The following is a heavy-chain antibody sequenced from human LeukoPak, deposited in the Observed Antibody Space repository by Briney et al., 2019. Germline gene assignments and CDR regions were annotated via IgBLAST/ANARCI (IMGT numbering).Heavy chain of an antibody. CDR3: AKDGRGSGSKFYYYMDV. V-gene: IGHV3-30*02. J-gene: IGHJ6*03. CDR1: GFTFSSYG. D-gene: IGHD3-10*01. Sequence: SGGSLRLSCAASGFTFSSYGMHWVRQAPGKGLEWVAFIRYDGSNKYYADSVKGRFTISRDNSKNTLYLQMNNLRAEDTAVYYCAKDGRGSGSKFYYYMDVWGKGTTVTISS. CDR2: IRYDGSNK.